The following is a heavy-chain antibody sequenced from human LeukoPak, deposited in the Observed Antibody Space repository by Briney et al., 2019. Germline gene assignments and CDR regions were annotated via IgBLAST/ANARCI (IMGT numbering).Heavy chain of an antibody. J-gene: IGHJ6*03. D-gene: IGHD6-19*01. V-gene: IGHV3-30*04. CDR3: ARHGSGWYKRRDYYYYMDV. CDR2: ISYDGSNK. CDR1: GFTFSSYA. Sequence: GGSLRLSCAASGFTFSSYAMHWVRQAPGKGLEWVAVISYDGSNKYYADSVKGRFTISRDNSKNTLYLQMNSLRAEDTAVYYCARHGSGWYKRRDYYYYMDVWGKGTTVTVSS.